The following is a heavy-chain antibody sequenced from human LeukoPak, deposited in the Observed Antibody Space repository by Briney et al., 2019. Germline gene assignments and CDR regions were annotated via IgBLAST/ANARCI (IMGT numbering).Heavy chain of an antibody. Sequence: SVKGSCKASGGTFSSYAITWVRQAPGQGLEWMGRIIPIFGIANNAQKFQGRVTITADKSTSIAYMELSSLRSEDTAVYYCARDLDYLGSSSSTSSYGMDVWGQGTRVTVSS. CDR2: IIPIFGIA. D-gene: IGHD2-2*01. CDR1: GGTFSSYA. CDR3: ARDLDYLGSSSSTSSYGMDV. V-gene: IGHV1-69*04. J-gene: IGHJ6*02.